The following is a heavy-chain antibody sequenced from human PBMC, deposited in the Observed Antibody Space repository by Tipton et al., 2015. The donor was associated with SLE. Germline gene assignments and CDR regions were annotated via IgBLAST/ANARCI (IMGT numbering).Heavy chain of an antibody. CDR3: ARDGEIVVPLRAYYYLDV. CDR2: IYSSGYT. V-gene: IGHV4-61*02. D-gene: IGHD2-2*01. Sequence: TLSLTCTVSGGSMNFGSYYWSWLRQPAGKGLEWIGRIYSSGYTDYSPSLKSRATISLDTSKNQFSLNVSSVTAADTAIYYCARDGEIVVPLRAYYYLDVWGKGTTVTVSS. CDR1: GGSMNFGSYY. J-gene: IGHJ6*03.